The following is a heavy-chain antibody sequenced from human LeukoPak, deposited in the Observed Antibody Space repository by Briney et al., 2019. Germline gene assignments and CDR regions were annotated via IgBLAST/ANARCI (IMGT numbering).Heavy chain of an antibody. CDR2: ISYSSATI. J-gene: IGHJ4*02. D-gene: IGHD3-3*01. CDR1: GFTFSSYS. CDR3: ARLREIPVFGVVTKSTSYFDY. V-gene: IGHV3-48*04. Sequence: SGESLRLSREASGFTFSSYSMNWVRQAPGKGLEWVSYISYSSATIHYSDSVKGRFTISRDNAKNSLYLQMNSLRAEDTAVYYCARLREIPVFGVVTKSTSYFDYWGQGTLVTVSS.